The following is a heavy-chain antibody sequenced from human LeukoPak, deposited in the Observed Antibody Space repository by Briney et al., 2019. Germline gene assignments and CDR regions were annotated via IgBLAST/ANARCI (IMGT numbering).Heavy chain of an antibody. CDR1: GYSFTNYW. CDR3: ARRGYPTEINFDF. CDR2: IDPSDSYT. D-gene: IGHD4-17*01. J-gene: IGHJ4*02. V-gene: IGHV5-10-1*01. Sequence: GESLKISCKGSGYSFTNYWINWVRQMPGKGLEWVGTIDPSDSYTNYSPSFQGHVTISADKSISTAYLQWSSLKASDTAMYCCARRGYPTEINFDFWGQGTLVTVSS.